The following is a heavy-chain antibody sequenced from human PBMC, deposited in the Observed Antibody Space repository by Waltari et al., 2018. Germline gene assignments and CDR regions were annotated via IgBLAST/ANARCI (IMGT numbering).Heavy chain of an antibody. CDR2: ITGSGGST. CDR1: GFTFSIYA. V-gene: IGHV3-23*01. D-gene: IGHD3-3*01. CDR3: AIPPLWSGYYWLSFF. Sequence: EVQLLESGGGLVQPGGSLRLSCEASGFTFSIYAMSWVRQTPGKGLEWVSAITGSGGSTYYADSVKGRFTISRDNSKNTLYLQMNSLRAEDTAVYYCAIPPLWSGYYWLSFFGGQGTLVTVSS. J-gene: IGHJ4*02.